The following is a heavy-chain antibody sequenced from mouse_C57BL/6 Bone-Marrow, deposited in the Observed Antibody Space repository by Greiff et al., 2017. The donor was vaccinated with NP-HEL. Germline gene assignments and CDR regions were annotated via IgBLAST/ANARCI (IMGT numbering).Heavy chain of an antibody. J-gene: IGHJ2*01. CDR2: IYPRDGSN. D-gene: IGHD3-1*01. CDR3: ARPRAELGD. V-gene: IGHV1-85*01. Sequence: QVQLKESGPELVKPGASVKLSCKASGYTFTSYDINWVKQRPGQGLEWIGWIYPRDGSNKYNEKFKGKATLTVDTSPSTAYMELHSLTSEDSAVYFWARPRAELGDWGQGTTLTVSS. CDR1: GYTFTSYD.